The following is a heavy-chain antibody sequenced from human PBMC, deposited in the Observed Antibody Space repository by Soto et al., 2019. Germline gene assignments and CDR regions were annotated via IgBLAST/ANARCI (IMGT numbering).Heavy chain of an antibody. J-gene: IGHJ6*02. V-gene: IGHV1-8*02. CDR1: GYISNTYE. D-gene: IGHD3-3*01. CDR2: MNPSSGYA. Sequence: ASVKVSCKASGYISNTYEINWVRQATGQGLEWMGWMNPSSGYACSSQKFQGRFTMTRNTSINTAYMELSSLRSDDTAVYYCARVMSIFGVILYDMDVWGQGTTVTVSS. CDR3: ARVMSIFGVILYDMDV.